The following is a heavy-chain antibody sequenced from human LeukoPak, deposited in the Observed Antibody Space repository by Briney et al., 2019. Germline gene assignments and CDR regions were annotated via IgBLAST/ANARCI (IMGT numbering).Heavy chain of an antibody. D-gene: IGHD5-12*01. CDR1: GGTFSSYA. Sequence: SVKVSCKASGGTFSSYAISWVRQAPGQGLEWMGRIIPILGIANYAQKFQGRVTITADKSTNTAYMELSSLRSEDTAVYYYASLLISGYDSSYYGMDVWGQGTTVTVSS. J-gene: IGHJ6*02. CDR2: IIPILGIA. V-gene: IGHV1-69*04. CDR3: ASLLISGYDSSYYGMDV.